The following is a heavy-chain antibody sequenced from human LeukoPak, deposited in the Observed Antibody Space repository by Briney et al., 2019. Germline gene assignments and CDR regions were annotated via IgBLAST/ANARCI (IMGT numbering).Heavy chain of an antibody. CDR3: AKASNSGWYYFDY. Sequence: GGSLTLSCAASGFTFSSYAMSWGRQAPGKGLKWVSAISDNGASTYYADSVNGRFTISRDNSNNTLYLQMNSLRAEDTATYYCAKASNSGWYYFDYWGQGTLVTVSS. D-gene: IGHD6-19*01. V-gene: IGHV3-23*01. CDR1: GFTFSSYA. J-gene: IGHJ4*02. CDR2: ISDNGAST.